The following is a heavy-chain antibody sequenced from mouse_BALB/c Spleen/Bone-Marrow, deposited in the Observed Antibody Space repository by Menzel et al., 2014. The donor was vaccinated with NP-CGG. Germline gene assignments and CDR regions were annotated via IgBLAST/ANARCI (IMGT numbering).Heavy chain of an antibody. J-gene: IGHJ2*01. CDR2: IYPGSGST. Sequence: KQSGSELVRPGASAKLSCKASGYTFTSYWMHWVKQRHGQGLEWIGNIYPGSGSTNYDEKFKSKGALTVDTSSSTAYMHLSSLTSEDSAVYYCTREGWLRYFDYWGQGTTLTVSS. V-gene: IGHV1S22*01. D-gene: IGHD2-2*01. CDR1: GYTFTSYW. CDR3: TREGWLRYFDY.